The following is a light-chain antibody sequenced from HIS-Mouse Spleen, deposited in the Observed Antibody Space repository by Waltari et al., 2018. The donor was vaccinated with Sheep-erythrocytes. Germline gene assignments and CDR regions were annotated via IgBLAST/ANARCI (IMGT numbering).Light chain of an antibody. Sequence: QSALTQPRSVSGSPGQSVTLPCTGTTSDVGVYNCFSWYQQHPGKAPKLMIYDVSKRPSGVPDRFSGSKSGNTASLTISGLQAEDEADYYCCSYAGSYNHVFATGTKVTVL. CDR3: CSYAGSYNHV. V-gene: IGLV2-11*01. J-gene: IGLJ1*01. CDR1: TSDVGVYNC. CDR2: DVS.